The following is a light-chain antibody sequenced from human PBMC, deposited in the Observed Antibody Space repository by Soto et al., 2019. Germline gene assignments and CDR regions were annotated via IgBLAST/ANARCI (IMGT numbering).Light chain of an antibody. CDR3: QQYNTWPRT. J-gene: IGKJ1*01. V-gene: IGKV3-15*01. CDR2: GAS. Sequence: EIVMTQSPATLSVSPGERATLSCRASQSVSNNLAWYQQKPGQAPRLLIYGASTRATGITAGFSGSGSGTEFTLTVSSLQSEDFAVYYCQQYNTWPRTFGQGTKVEIK. CDR1: QSVSNN.